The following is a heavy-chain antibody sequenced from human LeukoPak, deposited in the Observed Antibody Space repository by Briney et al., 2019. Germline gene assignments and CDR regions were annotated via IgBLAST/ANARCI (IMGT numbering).Heavy chain of an antibody. V-gene: IGHV4-59*01. CDR3: ARFIDEIDNWFDP. Sequence: SETLSLTCAVYGGSFSGYYWSWIRQPPGKGLEWIGYIYYSGSTNYNPSLKSRVTISVDTSKNQFSLKLSSVTAADTAVYYCARFIDEIDNWFDPWGQGTLVTVSS. D-gene: IGHD3-16*02. J-gene: IGHJ5*02. CDR2: IYYSGST. CDR1: GGSFSGYY.